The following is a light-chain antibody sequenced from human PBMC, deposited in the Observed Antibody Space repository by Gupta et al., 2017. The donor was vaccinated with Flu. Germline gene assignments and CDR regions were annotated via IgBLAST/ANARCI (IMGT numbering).Light chain of an antibody. V-gene: IGKV3-20*01. Sequence: EIVLTQSPGTLSLSPGQRATLTCRASHTVNSNYFAWYQQKPGQAPRLLIYGASSRATGIPDRFSGSGSGTDFTLAISRLEPEDFAVYYCQHYGSTYTFGQGTKLEIK. CDR3: QHYGSTYT. J-gene: IGKJ2*01. CDR2: GAS. CDR1: HTVNSNY.